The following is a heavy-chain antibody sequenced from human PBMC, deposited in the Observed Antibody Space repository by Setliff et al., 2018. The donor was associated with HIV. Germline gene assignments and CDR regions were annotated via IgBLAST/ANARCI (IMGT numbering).Heavy chain of an antibody. CDR3: ATARPGARFDV. J-gene: IGHJ4*02. D-gene: IGHD6-6*01. Sequence: ASVKVSCKASVHTFASYGIGWLRQAPGQGLEWLGWINAYNVNAPNAQKSQGRVTMTIDIPTTTAYMEMRSLRFDDTAVYYCATARPGARFDVWGQGTLVTVSS. CDR1: VHTFASYG. V-gene: IGHV1-18*01. CDR2: INAYNVNA.